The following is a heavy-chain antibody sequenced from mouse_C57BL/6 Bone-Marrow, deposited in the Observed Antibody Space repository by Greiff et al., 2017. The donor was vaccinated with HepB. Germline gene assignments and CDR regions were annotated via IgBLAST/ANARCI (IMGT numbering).Heavy chain of an antibody. Sequence: VQLQQPGAELVMPGASVKLSCKASGYTFTSYWMHWVKQRPGQGLEWIGEIDPSDSYTNYNQKFKGKSTLTVDKSSSTASMQLSSLTSEDSAVYYCAREGDYSNYGFAYWGQGTLVTVSA. D-gene: IGHD2-5*01. CDR3: AREGDYSNYGFAY. J-gene: IGHJ3*01. CDR1: GYTFTSYW. V-gene: IGHV1-69*01. CDR2: IDPSDSYT.